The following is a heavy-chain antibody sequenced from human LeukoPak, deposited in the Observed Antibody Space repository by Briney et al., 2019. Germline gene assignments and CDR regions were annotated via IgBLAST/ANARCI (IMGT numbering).Heavy chain of an antibody. CDR1: GFTFSTYA. CDR3: AKDPAATIRVYFDY. D-gene: IGHD5-12*01. V-gene: IGHV3-23*01. CDR2: ISGSGDST. J-gene: IGHJ4*02. Sequence: GGSLRLSCAASGFTFSTYAVNWVRQAPGKGLEWVSTISGSGDSTYYADSVKGRFTISRDNSKNTLYLQMNSLRAEDTAVYYCAKDPAATIRVYFDYWGQGTLVTVSS.